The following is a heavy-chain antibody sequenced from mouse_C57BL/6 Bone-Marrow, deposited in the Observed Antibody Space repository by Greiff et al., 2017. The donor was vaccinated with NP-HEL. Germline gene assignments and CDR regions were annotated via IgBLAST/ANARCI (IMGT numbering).Heavy chain of an antibody. CDR2: IYPGGGYT. V-gene: IGHV1-63*01. CDR3: ARCCGNYYAMDY. J-gene: IGHJ4*01. CDR1: GYTFTNYW. D-gene: IGHD2-1*01. Sequence: VKLQESGAELVRPGTSVKMSCKASGYTFTNYWIGWAKQRPGHGLEWIGDIYPGGGYTNYNEKFKGKATLTADKSSSTAYMQFSSLTSEDSAIYYCARCCGNYYAMDYWGQGTSVTVSS.